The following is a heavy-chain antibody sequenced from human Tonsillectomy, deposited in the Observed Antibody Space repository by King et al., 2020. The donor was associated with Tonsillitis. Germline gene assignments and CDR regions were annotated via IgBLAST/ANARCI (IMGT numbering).Heavy chain of an antibody. V-gene: IGHV3-23*04. CDR2: VFGGGVGT. CDR3: AKNHGDTVPQYQFDY. J-gene: IGHJ4*02. CDR1: GFTFSDYA. Sequence: DVQLVESGGGLVQPGGSLRLSCAASGFTFSDYAMSWVRQAPGKGLEWVSLVFGGGVGTYSADSVKGRFTISRDNSKNTLYLQMDSLRADDTAVYYCAKNHGDTVPQYQFDYWGPGTLVIVSS. D-gene: IGHD2-2*01.